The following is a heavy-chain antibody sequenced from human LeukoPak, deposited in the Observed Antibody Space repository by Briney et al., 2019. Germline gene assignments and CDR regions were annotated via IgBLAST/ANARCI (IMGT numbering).Heavy chain of an antibody. V-gene: IGHV3-7*05. J-gene: IGHJ4*02. CDR3: ARDSEWGLLRSDY. D-gene: IGHD1-26*01. Sequence: GGSLRLSCAASGFTFSRYLMTWVRQAPGKGLEWVANIKQDGTEKYYVDSVKGRFTISRDNAKNSLYLQMNNLRAEDTAVYYCARDSEWGLLRSDYWGQGTVVTVSS. CDR2: IKQDGTEK. CDR1: GFTFSRYL.